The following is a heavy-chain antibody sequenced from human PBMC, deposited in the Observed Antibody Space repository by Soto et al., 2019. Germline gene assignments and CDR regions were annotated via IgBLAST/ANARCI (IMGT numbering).Heavy chain of an antibody. J-gene: IGHJ4*02. V-gene: IGHV4-4*02. CDR3: ARKAWVRFDY. CDR1: GDSISSSVW. Sequence: SETLSLTCAVSGDSISSSVWWTWVRQPPGKGLEWIGEVFHTGNTNYNPSLKSRGTMSVDKSTNEFSLKVTSVTAADTAIYYCARKAWVRFDYWGQGALVTVSS. D-gene: IGHD7-27*01. CDR2: VFHTGNT.